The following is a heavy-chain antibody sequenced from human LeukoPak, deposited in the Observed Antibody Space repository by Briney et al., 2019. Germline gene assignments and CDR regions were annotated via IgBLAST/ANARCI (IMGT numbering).Heavy chain of an antibody. CDR3: ARRSYYDCGGYYYDF. Sequence: GESLKISCKGSGXSFTSYWIGWVRQMPGKGVEWMGFNYPDDSDTRYSPSFQGQVTISADKSISTAYLQWSSLKASDTAMYYCARRSYYDCGGYYYDFWGQGTLVTVSS. J-gene: IGHJ4*02. CDR2: NYPDDSDT. D-gene: IGHD3-22*01. CDR1: GXSFTSYW. V-gene: IGHV5-51*01.